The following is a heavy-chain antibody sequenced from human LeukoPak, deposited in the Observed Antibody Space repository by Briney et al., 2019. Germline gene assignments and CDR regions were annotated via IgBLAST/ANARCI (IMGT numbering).Heavy chain of an antibody. J-gene: IGHJ6*02. Sequence: GGSLRLSCAASGFTFSSYAMSWVRQAPGKGLEWVAVISYDGSNKYYADSVKGRFTISRDNSKNTLYLQMNSLRAEDTAVCYCAKDSYYDFWSGYYTDYYYYGMDVWGQGTTVTVSS. CDR2: ISYDGSNK. V-gene: IGHV3-30*18. CDR3: AKDSYYDFWSGYYTDYYYYGMDV. D-gene: IGHD3-3*01. CDR1: GFTFSSYA.